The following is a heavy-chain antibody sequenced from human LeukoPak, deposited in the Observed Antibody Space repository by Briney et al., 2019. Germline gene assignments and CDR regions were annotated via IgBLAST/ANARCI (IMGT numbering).Heavy chain of an antibody. CDR2: IYYSGST. V-gene: IGHV4-59*08. J-gene: IGHJ4*02. CDR3: ARQELPLVRPYFDY. CDR1: GGSISSYY. Sequence: SETLSLTCTVSGGSISSYYWSWIRQPPGKGLEWIGYIYYSGSTNYNPSLKSRVTRSVDTSKNQFSLKLSSVTAADTAVYYCARQELPLVRPYFDYWGQGTLVTVSS. D-gene: IGHD5-24*01.